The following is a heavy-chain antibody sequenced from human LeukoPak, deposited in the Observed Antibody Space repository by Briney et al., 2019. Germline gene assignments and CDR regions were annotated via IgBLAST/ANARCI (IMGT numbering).Heavy chain of an antibody. V-gene: IGHV1-2*02. CDR3: AGDQRRGWMIVPPDAFDI. CDR1: GYTFTGYY. CDR2: INPNSGGT. Sequence: ASVKVSCKASGYTFTGYYMHWVRQAPGQGLEWMGWINPNSGGTNYAQKFQGRVTMTRDTSISTAYMELSRLRSDDTAVYYCAGDQRRGWMIVPPDAFDIWGQGTMVTVSS. D-gene: IGHD3-22*01. J-gene: IGHJ3*02.